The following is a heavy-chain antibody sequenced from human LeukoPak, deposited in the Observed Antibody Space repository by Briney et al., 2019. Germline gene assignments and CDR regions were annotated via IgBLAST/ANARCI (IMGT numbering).Heavy chain of an antibody. CDR1: GGSISSGSYY. V-gene: IGHV4-61*02. CDR2: IYTSGST. Sequence: SETLSLTCTVSGGSISSGSYYWSWIRQPAGKGLEWIGRIYTSGSTSYNPSLKSRVTISVDTSKNQFSLNLNSVTAADTAVYYCARAYSSSWYFNWFDPWGQGTLVTVSS. J-gene: IGHJ5*02. CDR3: ARAYSSSWYFNWFDP. D-gene: IGHD6-13*01.